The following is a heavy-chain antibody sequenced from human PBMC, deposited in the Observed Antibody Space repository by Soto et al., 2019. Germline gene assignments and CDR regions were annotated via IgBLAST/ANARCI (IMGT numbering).Heavy chain of an antibody. V-gene: IGHV1-2*02. Sequence: GASVKVSCKASGYTFTGYYMHWVRQAPGQGLEWMGWINPNSGGTNYAQKFQGRVTMTRDTSISTAYMELSRLRSDDTAVYYCARAHGYSSSWQMGVWFDPWGQGTLVTVS. J-gene: IGHJ5*02. CDR3: ARAHGYSSSWQMGVWFDP. D-gene: IGHD6-13*01. CDR1: GYTFTGYY. CDR2: INPNSGGT.